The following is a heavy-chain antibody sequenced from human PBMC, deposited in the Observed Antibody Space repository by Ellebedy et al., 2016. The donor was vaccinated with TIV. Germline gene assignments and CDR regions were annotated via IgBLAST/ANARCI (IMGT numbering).Heavy chain of an antibody. CDR3: ARDSGKRRRWDNDY. CDR1: GFTFSSYA. J-gene: IGHJ4*02. V-gene: IGHV3-23*01. D-gene: IGHD3-10*01. Sequence: PGGSLRLSCVASGFTFSSYAMCWVRQAPGKGLEWVSTISDSGGNTHFPDSVKGRFTISRDNSRNTVYLQMNNLRAEDTAVYYCARDSGKRRRWDNDYWGQGTLVTVSS. CDR2: ISDSGGNT.